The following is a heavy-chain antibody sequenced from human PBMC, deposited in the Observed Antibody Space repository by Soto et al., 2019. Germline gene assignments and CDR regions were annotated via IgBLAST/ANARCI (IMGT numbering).Heavy chain of an antibody. CDR3: AHSRNLITEDAQVGDFDY. D-gene: IGHD3-10*01. J-gene: IGHJ4*02. V-gene: IGHV2-5*02. CDR1: GFSLNTDGEG. CDR2: IYWDDDE. Sequence: QITLKESGPTQVKPTQTLTLTCSFSGFSLNTDGEGVGWVRQPPGEALEWLALIYWDDDERYSPSLKTRLTITKDPSKNQLVLIMTNMDTVDTATYYCAHSRNLITEDAQVGDFDYWGQGTLVTVSS.